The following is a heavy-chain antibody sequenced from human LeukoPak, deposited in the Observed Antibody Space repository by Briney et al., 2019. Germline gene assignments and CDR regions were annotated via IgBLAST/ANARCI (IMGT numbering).Heavy chain of an antibody. CDR2: LSGVSTT. V-gene: IGHV3-23*01. CDR3: AKLRQWQPQRYFFEY. CDR1: GFTFSSYA. J-gene: IGHJ4*02. Sequence: PGGSLRLSCAASGFTFSSYAMSWVRQAPGKGLEWVSTLSGVSTTSYADAVKGRVAISRDNSKNTLYLQMDSLRAEDTAVYYCAKLRQWQPQRYFFEYWGQGALVTVAS. D-gene: IGHD6-19*01.